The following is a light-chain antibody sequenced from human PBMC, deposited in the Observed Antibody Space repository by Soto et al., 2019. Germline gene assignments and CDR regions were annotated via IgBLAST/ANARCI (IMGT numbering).Light chain of an antibody. Sequence: ELVLTQSPGTLSLSPGQRDTLSCRASQSVSSNYLAWYQQIPGQAPRLLIYGVSSRAAGIPDRFSGSGSGTDFTLTISCLQSEDFATYYCQQYYSYPRTFGQGTKVDIK. V-gene: IGKV3-20*01. CDR1: QSVSSNY. J-gene: IGKJ1*01. CDR2: GVS. CDR3: QQYYSYPRT.